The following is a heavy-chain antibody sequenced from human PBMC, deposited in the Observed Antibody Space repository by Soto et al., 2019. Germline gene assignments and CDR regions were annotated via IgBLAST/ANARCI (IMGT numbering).Heavy chain of an antibody. Sequence: QVQLVESGGGVVQPGRSLRLSCAASGFTFSSYAMHWVRQAPGKGLEWVAVISYDGSNKYYADSVKGRFTISRDNSQNTLYLQMNSLRAEDTAVYYCARDAGDCSGGSCYSGWDGYFQHWRQGPLVTVSS. CDR2: ISYDGSNK. D-gene: IGHD2-15*01. CDR3: ARDAGDCSGGSCYSGWDGYFQH. V-gene: IGHV3-30-3*01. J-gene: IGHJ1*01. CDR1: GFTFSSYA.